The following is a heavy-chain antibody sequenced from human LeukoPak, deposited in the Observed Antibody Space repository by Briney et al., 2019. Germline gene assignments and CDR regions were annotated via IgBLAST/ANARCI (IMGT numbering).Heavy chain of an antibody. CDR3: ARDPYQLPSLAHFDY. D-gene: IGHD2-2*01. V-gene: IGHV1-2*02. Sequence: ASVKVSCKASGYTFTGYYKHWVRQAPGQGLEWMEWINPNSGGTNYAQKFQGRVTMTRDTSISTAYMELSRLRSDDTAVYYCARDPYQLPSLAHFDYWGQGTLVTVSS. CDR2: INPNSGGT. J-gene: IGHJ4*02. CDR1: GYTFTGYY.